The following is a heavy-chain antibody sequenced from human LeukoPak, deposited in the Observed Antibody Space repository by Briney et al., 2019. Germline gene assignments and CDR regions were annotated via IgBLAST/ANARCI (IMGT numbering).Heavy chain of an antibody. J-gene: IGHJ4*02. CDR3: AYSDHFDT. V-gene: IGHV3-74*03. D-gene: IGHD4-17*01. Sequence: GGSLRLSCAASGFTLGNYRMHWVRQAPGKGLVWVSRGDGDGSHSTYADSVKGRFTISRDNAKNTLYLQMNRLTGEDTAVYYCAYSDHFDTWGQGTLVTVSS. CDR1: GFTLGNYR. CDR2: GDGDGSHS.